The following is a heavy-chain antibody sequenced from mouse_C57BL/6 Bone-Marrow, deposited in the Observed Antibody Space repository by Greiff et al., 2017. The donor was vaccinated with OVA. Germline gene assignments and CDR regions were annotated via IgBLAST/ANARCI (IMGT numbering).Heavy chain of an antibody. J-gene: IGHJ1*03. CDR3: ARQRRFYWYFDV. V-gene: IGHV5-6*01. CDR2: ISSGGSYT. CDR1: GFTFSSYG. Sequence: VQLKESGGDLVKPGGSLKLSCAASGFTFSSYGMSWVRQTPDKRLEWVATISSGGSYTYYPDSVKGRFTISRDNAKNTLYLQMSSLKSEDTAMYYCARQRRFYWYFDVWGTGTTVTVSS.